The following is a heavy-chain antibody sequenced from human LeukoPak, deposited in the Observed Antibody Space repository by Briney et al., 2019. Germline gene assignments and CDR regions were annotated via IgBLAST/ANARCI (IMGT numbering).Heavy chain of an antibody. CDR3: ARDEYCSGGSCYSDY. Sequence: PGGSLRLSCAASGFTFNNFAMSWVRQAPGKGLEWVSAITGSGGSTYYADSVKGRFTISRDNSKNTLYLQMNSLRAEDTAVYYCARDEYCSGGSCYSDYWGQGTLVTVSS. V-gene: IGHV3-23*01. J-gene: IGHJ4*02. CDR1: GFTFNNFA. D-gene: IGHD2-15*01. CDR2: ITGSGGST.